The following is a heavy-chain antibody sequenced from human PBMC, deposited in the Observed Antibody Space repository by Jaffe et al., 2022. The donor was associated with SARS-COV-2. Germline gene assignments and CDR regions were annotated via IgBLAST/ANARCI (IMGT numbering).Heavy chain of an antibody. CDR2: IYTSGST. D-gene: IGHD3-10*01. Sequence: QVQLQESGPGLVKPSQTLSLTCTVSGGSISSGSYYWSWIRQPAGKGLEWIGRIYTSGSTNYNPSLKSRVTISVDTSKNQFSLKLSSVTAADTAVYYCARDSLWFGESPYFDYWGQGTLVTVSS. J-gene: IGHJ4*02. CDR1: GGSISSGSYY. CDR3: ARDSLWFGESPYFDY. V-gene: IGHV4-61*02.